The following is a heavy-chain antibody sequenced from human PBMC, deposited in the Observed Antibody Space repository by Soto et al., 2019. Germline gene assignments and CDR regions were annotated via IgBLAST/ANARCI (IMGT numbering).Heavy chain of an antibody. Sequence: QITLKESGPTLVIPTQTLTLTCTFSGFSLSTRHVGVGWIRHPPGKALEWLALIYWDDDKRYSPSLKSRLTITQDTSKNQVVLTMTNMDPADTATYYCARRTLEYGGFDYWGQGTLVIVSS. CDR1: GFSLSTRHVG. CDR2: IYWDDDK. D-gene: IGHD4-17*01. J-gene: IGHJ4*02. V-gene: IGHV2-5*02. CDR3: ARRTLEYGGFDY.